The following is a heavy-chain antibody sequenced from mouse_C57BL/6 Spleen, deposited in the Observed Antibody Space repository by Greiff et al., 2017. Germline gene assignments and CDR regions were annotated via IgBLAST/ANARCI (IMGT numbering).Heavy chain of an antibody. J-gene: IGHJ3*01. Sequence: VQLQQPGPELVKPGASVTMSCKASGYTFTDYNMHWVKQSHGTSLEWFGYINPNNGGTSYNQKFQGKATLTVNKSSSTGCRELRSLTAEDCAVYYCARSTGGERCFAYWGQGTLVTVSA. V-gene: IGHV1-22*01. CDR3: ARSTGGERCFAY. CDR2: INPNNGGT. CDR1: GYTFTDYN. D-gene: IGHD1-1*01.